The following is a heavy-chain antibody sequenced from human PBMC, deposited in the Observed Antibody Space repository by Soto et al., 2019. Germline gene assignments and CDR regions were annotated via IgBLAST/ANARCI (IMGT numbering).Heavy chain of an antibody. CDR1: GYDFATFW. J-gene: IGHJ5*02. V-gene: IGHV5-51*06. Sequence: GESLKISCKASGYDFATFWIVWVRQVPGKGLEWMGVIYPDDSDVTYSPPFQGQVSISADKSTTTAYLHWRDLRASDTAIYYCARVGPWVPYYYDSSPYTFENWFDPWGQGTLVTVSS. D-gene: IGHD3-22*01. CDR2: IYPDDSDV. CDR3: ARVGPWVPYYYDSSPYTFENWFDP.